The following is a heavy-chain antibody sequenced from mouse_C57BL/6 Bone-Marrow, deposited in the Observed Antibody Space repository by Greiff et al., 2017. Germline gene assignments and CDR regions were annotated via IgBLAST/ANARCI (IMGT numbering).Heavy chain of an antibody. D-gene: IGHD1-1*01. CDR1: GFTFSSYG. Sequence: EVQLVESGGDLVKPGGSLKLSCAASGFTFSSYGMSWVRQTPDKRLEWVATISSGGSYTYYPDSVKGRFTISRDNAKRTLYLQMSSLKSEDTAMYYCARRGRRGYFDVWGTGTTVTVSS. J-gene: IGHJ1*03. V-gene: IGHV5-6*01. CDR2: ISSGGSYT. CDR3: ARRGRRGYFDV.